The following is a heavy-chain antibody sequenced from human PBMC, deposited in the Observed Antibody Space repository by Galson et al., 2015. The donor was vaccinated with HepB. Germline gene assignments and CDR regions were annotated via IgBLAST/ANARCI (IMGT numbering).Heavy chain of an antibody. D-gene: IGHD2-15*01. J-gene: IGHJ4*02. V-gene: IGHV3-48*02. CDR2: ISSSSSTI. CDR1: GFTFSSYS. CDR3: AREAVRCSGGSCYSGYFDY. Sequence: SLRLSCAASGFTFSSYSMNWVRQAPGKGLEWVSYISSSSSTIYYADSVKGRFTISRDNAKNSLYLQMNSLRDGDTAVYYCAREAVRCSGGSCYSGYFDYWGQGTLVTVSS.